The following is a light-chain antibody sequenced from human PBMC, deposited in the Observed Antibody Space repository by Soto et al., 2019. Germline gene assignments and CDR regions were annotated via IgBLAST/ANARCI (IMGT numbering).Light chain of an antibody. Sequence: QSALTQPPSASGSPGQSVTISCTGTSSDVGGYYYVSWYQQHPGKAPKLMIYVVSKRPSGVPDRFSGSKSGNTASLTVSGLQAEDEADYYCSSYAGTNTPYVFGTGTKLTVL. CDR1: SSDVGGYYY. J-gene: IGLJ1*01. CDR2: VVS. V-gene: IGLV2-8*01. CDR3: SSYAGTNTPYV.